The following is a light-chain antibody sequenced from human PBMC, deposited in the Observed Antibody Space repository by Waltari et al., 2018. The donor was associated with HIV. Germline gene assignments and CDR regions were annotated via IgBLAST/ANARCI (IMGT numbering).Light chain of an antibody. J-gene: IGKJ2*01. V-gene: IGKV3-20*01. CDR1: QCVSSSY. CDR3: QQFGSSPYT. Sequence: DIVFTQSPGTLSLSPGERATLPCRASQCVSSSYLAWYQQKPGQAPRLLIYGASSRATGIPDRFSGSGSGTDFTLTINRLEPEDFAVYYCQQFGSSPYTFGQGTKLGIK. CDR2: GAS.